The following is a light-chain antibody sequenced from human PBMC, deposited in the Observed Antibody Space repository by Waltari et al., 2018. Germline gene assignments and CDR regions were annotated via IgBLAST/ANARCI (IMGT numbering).Light chain of an antibody. CDR2: AAS. CDR3: QQSYSTPRT. J-gene: IGKJ3*01. V-gene: IGKV1-39*01. CDR1: QSISSN. Sequence: DIQMTQSPSSLSASVGDRVTITCRASQSISSNLNWYKQKPGKAHKLLNYAASSLQSGVQSRFSGSGSGTDFTLTISSLQPEDFATYYCQQSYSTPRTFGPGTKVDIK.